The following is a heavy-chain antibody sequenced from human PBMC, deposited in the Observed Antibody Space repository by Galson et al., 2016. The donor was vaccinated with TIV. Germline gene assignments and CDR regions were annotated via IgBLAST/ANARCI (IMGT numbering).Heavy chain of an antibody. D-gene: IGHD2-21*02. V-gene: IGHV3-30*18. J-gene: IGHJ4*02. Sequence: SLRLSCAASGFTLSIYGMHWVRQAPGKGLEWVAVISFDGSNKYYADSVKGRFTISRDNARNTLYLQMNSLRAEDAAVYYCAKDITVYCGGDCSTFDYWGQGTLVTVSS. CDR2: ISFDGSNK. CDR3: AKDITVYCGGDCSTFDY. CDR1: GFTLSIYG.